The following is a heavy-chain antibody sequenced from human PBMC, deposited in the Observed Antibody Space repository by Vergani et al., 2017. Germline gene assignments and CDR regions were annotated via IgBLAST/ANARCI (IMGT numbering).Heavy chain of an antibody. D-gene: IGHD2-8*01. CDR2: ISYDGSNK. V-gene: IGHV3-30-3*01. CDR3: ARANSLGHPTLGDCTNGVCHEYYYYMDV. J-gene: IGHJ6*03. CDR1: GFTFSSYA. Sequence: QVQLVESGGGVVQPGRSLRLSCAASGFTFSSYAMHWVRQAPGKGLEWVAVISYDGSNKYYADSVKGRFTISRDNSKNTLYLQMNSLRAEDTAVYYCARANSLGHPTLGDCTNGVCHEYYYYMDVWGKGTTVTVSS.